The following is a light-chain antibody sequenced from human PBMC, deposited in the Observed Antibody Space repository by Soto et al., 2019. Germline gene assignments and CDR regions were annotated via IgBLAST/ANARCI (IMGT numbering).Light chain of an antibody. V-gene: IGKV3-20*01. Sequence: EIVLTQSPGTLSLSPRERVTVSCRASQSVRSSYLAWYQQKPGQAPRLLIYGASSRATGIPDRFSGSGSGTDFTLTISGLEPEDFAVYYCQQYGSSPTWTFGQGTKVEIK. CDR2: GAS. J-gene: IGKJ1*01. CDR1: QSVRSSY. CDR3: QQYGSSPTWT.